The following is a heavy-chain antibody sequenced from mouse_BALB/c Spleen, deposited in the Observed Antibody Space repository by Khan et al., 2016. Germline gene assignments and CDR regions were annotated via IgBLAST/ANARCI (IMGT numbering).Heavy chain of an antibody. CDR1: GYTFTSYW. D-gene: IGHD3-3*01. J-gene: IGHJ3*01. CDR2: IAPGSGST. CDR3: ARGDKAWFAY. Sequence: DLVKPGASVKLSCKASGYTFTSYWINWIKQRPGQGLEWIGRIAPGSGSTYYNEMFKGKATLTVDTSSSTAYIQLSSLSSEDSAVYFCARGDKAWFAYWGQGTLVTVSA. V-gene: IGHV1S41*01.